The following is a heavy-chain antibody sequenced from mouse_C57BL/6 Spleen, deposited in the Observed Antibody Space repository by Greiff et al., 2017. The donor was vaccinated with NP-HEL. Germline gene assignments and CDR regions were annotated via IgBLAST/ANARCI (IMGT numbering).Heavy chain of an antibody. CDR1: GYTFTDYN. CDR2: INPNNGGT. D-gene: IGHD4-1*02. Sequence: EVQLQQSGPELVKPGASVKIPCKASGYTFTDYNMDWVKQSHGKSLEWIGDINPNNGGTIYNQKFKGKATLTVDKSSSTAYMELRSLTSEDTAVYYCARRSPQLGREEKDYFDYWGQGTTLTVSS. CDR3: ARRSPQLGREEKDYFDY. V-gene: IGHV1-18*01. J-gene: IGHJ2*01.